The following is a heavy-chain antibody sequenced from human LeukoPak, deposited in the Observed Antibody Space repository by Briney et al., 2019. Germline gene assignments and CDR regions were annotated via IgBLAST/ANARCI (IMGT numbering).Heavy chain of an antibody. J-gene: IGHJ4*02. CDR2: IASKTDGGTT. CDR1: GFIFNKAW. CDR3: TTGIRGD. Sequence: GGSLRLSCVASGFIFNKAWMSWVRQAPGKGLEWVGRIASKTDGGTTDYAAPVKGRFTISRDDSKNTLFLQMNSLKTEDTAVYYCTTGIRGDCGQGTLVTVSS. V-gene: IGHV3-15*04.